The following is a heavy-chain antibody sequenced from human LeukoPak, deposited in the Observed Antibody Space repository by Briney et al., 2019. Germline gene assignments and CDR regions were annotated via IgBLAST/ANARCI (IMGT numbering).Heavy chain of an antibody. CDR3: ARDVGSSLVAFDI. J-gene: IGHJ3*02. V-gene: IGHV4-39*01. Sequence: SETLSLTCTVSGGSISSSSYYWGWIRQPPGKGLEWIGSIYYSGSTYYNPSLKSRATISVDTSKNQFSLKLSSVTAADTAVYYCARDVGSSLVAFDIWGQGTMVTVSS. CDR1: GGSISSSSYY. D-gene: IGHD6-6*01. CDR2: IYYSGST.